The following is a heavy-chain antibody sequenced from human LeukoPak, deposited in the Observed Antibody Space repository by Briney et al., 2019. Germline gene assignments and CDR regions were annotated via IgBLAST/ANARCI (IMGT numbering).Heavy chain of an antibody. CDR2: INPSGGST. CDR3: ARGRGSSWYVPKNWFDP. J-gene: IGHJ5*02. V-gene: IGHV1-46*01. CDR1: GYTFTSYY. Sequence: ASVKVSCKASGYTFTSYYMHWVRQAPGQGLEWMGIINPSGGSTSYAQKFQGRVTMTRDMSTSTVYMELSSLRSDDTAVYYCARGRGSSWYVPKNWFDPWGQGTLVTVSS. D-gene: IGHD6-13*01.